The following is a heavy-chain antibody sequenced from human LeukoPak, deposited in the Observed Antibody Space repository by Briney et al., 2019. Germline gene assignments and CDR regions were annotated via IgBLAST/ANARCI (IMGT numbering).Heavy chain of an antibody. Sequence: SETLSLTCTVSGGSIISSAYYWSWIRQPPGKGLEWIGYTYYSGSTYYNPSLKSRVTISLDTSKNQFSLKLSSVTAADTAVYYCVRTEDSSGSEDYWGQGTLVTVSS. V-gene: IGHV4-30-4*08. D-gene: IGHD6-19*01. J-gene: IGHJ4*02. CDR1: GGSIISSAYY. CDR2: TYYSGST. CDR3: VRTEDSSGSEDY.